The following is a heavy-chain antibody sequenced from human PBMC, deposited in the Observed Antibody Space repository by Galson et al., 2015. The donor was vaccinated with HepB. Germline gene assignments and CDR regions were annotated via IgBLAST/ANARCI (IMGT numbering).Heavy chain of an antibody. D-gene: IGHD3-9*01. J-gene: IGHJ6*02. CDR3: ASHYDILTGRRRYYYGMDV. Sequence: SLRLSCAASGFTFSSYWMSWVRQAPGKGLEWVANIKQDGSEKYYVDSVKGRFTISRDNAKNSLYLQMNSLRAEDTAVYYCASHYDILTGRRRYYYGMDVWGQGTTVTVSS. V-gene: IGHV3-7*03. CDR1: GFTFSSYW. CDR2: IKQDGSEK.